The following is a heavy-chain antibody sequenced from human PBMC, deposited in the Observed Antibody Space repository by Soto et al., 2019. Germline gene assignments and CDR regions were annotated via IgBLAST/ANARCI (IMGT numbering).Heavy chain of an antibody. CDR1: GYTFDTHA. J-gene: IGHJ4*02. V-gene: IGHV1-18*01. CDR2: ISAYNGNT. Sequence: QVQLAQSGAEVKKPGASVKVSCKASGYTFDTHAIGWVHQAPGQGLEWMGWISAYNGNTIYAQHLQGRVTMTTDTSTSTAYMELSSLRSDDTAVYYCARRGGEWLSYYFDYWGQGTLVTVSS. D-gene: IGHD3-3*01. CDR3: ARRGGEWLSYYFDY.